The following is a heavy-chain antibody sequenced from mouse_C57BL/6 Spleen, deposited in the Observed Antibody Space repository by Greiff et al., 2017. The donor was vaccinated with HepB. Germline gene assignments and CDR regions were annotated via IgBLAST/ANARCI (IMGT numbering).Heavy chain of an antibody. CDR1: GYTFTSYW. J-gene: IGHJ3*01. CDR2: IDPSDSET. Sequence: QVQLQQPGAELVRPGSSVKLSCKASGYTFTSYWMHWVKQRPIQGLEWIGNIDPSDSETHYNQKFKDKATLTVDKSSSTAYMQLSSLTSEDSAVYYCAREASGSFCFAYWGQGTLVTVSA. V-gene: IGHV1-52*01. CDR3: AREASGSFCFAY. D-gene: IGHD3-2*02.